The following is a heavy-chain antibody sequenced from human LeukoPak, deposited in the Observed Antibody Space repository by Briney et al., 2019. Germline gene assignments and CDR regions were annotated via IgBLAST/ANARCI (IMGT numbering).Heavy chain of an antibody. CDR2: IRYDGSNK. CDR1: GFTFSSYG. J-gene: IGHJ4*02. Sequence: GGSLRLSCAASGFTFSSYGMHWARQAPGKGLEWVAFIRYDGSNKYYADSVKGRFTISRDNSKNTLYLQMNSLRAEDTAVYYCAREKTYYFDYWGQGTLVTVSS. V-gene: IGHV3-30*02. CDR3: AREKTYYFDY.